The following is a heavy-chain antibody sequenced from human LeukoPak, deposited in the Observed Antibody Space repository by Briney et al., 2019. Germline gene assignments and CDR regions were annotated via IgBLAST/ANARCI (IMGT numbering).Heavy chain of an antibody. D-gene: IGHD3-10*01. CDR3: ARDSPILRGVTGY. V-gene: IGHV3-30*03. J-gene: IGHJ4*02. CDR2: ISYDGSNK. CDR1: GFTFSNYG. Sequence: GGSLRLSCAASGFTFSNYGMHWVRQAPGKGLEWVAVISYDGSNKYYADSVKGRFTISRDNSKNALYLQMNSLRVEDTAVYYCARDSPILRGVTGYWGQGTLVIVSS.